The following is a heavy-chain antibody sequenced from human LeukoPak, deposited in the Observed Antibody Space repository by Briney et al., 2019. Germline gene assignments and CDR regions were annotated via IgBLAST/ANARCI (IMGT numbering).Heavy chain of an antibody. CDR3: ATARTPMVDIVVVPAAIRARGMDV. D-gene: IGHD2-2*03. Sequence: ASVKVSCKVSGYTLTELSMHWVRQAPGKGLEWMGGFDPEDGETIYAQKFQGRVTMTEDTSTDTAYMELSSLRSEDTAVYYCATARTPMVDIVVVPAAIRARGMDVWGQGTTVTVS. CDR1: GYTLTELS. V-gene: IGHV1-24*01. J-gene: IGHJ6*02. CDR2: FDPEDGET.